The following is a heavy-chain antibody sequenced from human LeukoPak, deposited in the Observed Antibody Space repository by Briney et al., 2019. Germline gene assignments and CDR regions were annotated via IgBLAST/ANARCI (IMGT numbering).Heavy chain of an antibody. V-gene: IGHV1-18*01. CDR2: ISAYNGNT. J-gene: IGHJ5*02. CDR1: GYTFTSYG. CDR3: ARDEGLLGYCSGGSCYSVNWFDP. D-gene: IGHD2-15*01. Sequence: ASVKVSCKASGYTFTSYGISWVRQAPGQGLECMGWISAYNGNTNYAQKLQGRVTMTTDTSPSTAYMELRSLRSDDTAVYYCARDEGLLGYCSGGSCYSVNWFDPWGQGTLVTVSS.